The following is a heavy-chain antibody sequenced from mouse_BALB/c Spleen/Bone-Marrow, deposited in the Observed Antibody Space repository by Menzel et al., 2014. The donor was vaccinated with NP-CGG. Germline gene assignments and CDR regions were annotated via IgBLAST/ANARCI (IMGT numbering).Heavy chain of an antibody. CDR2: VNPNNGGT. V-gene: IGHV1-26*01. J-gene: IGHJ4*01. Sequence: DVKLQESGPDLVKPGASVKISCKASGYSFTGYYMHWVKQSLGKSLEWIGRVNPNNGGTSFNQKFKGKAIFTVDKSSSAAYMELRSLTSVDSAVYYCHYYGYGGAMDYWGQGTSVTVSA. CDR3: HYYGYGGAMDY. CDR1: GYSFTGYY. D-gene: IGHD1-2*01.